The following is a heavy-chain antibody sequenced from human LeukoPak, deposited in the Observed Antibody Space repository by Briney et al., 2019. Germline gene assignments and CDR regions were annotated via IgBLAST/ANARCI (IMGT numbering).Heavy chain of an antibody. Sequence: PGGSLRLSCAASGFTFSSYAMSGVRQAPGKGLEWVSAISGSGGSTYYADSVKGRFNISRDNSKNTLYLQMNSLRAEDTAVYYCAKDSGVLNAGWFDPWGQGTLVTVSS. CDR2: ISGSGGST. J-gene: IGHJ5*02. V-gene: IGHV3-23*01. CDR1: GFTFSSYA. D-gene: IGHD3-10*01. CDR3: AKDSGVLNAGWFDP.